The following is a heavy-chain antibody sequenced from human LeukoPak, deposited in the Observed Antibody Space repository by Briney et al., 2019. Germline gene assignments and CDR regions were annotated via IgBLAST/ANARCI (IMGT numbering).Heavy chain of an antibody. D-gene: IGHD3-22*01. J-gene: IGHJ4*02. CDR2: IKSKSDGGTT. CDR1: GFSVSNAW. V-gene: IGHV3-15*01. CDR3: LYYYDSNGYQVDY. Sequence: PGGSLRLSCAASGFSVSNAWVSWVRQAPRKGLEWLGRIKSKSDGGTTDSAAPVKGRFTISRGDLRNMVYLQMNSLKPEDTAMYYALYYYDSNGYQVDYWGQGTLVTVSS.